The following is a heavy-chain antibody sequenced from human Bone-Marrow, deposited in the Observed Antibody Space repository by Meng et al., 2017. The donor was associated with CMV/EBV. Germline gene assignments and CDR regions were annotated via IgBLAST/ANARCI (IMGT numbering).Heavy chain of an antibody. V-gene: IGHV1-2*02. CDR2: INPNSGGT. D-gene: IGHD3-22*01. CDR3: ARANPYYYDSSAPEGGAFVI. J-gene: IGHJ3*02. CDR1: GYTFTGYY. Sequence: ASVKDSCKASGYTFTGYYMHWVRQAPGQGLEWMGWINPNSGGTNYAQKFQGRVTKTRDTSISTAYMELSRLRSDDTAVDYCARANPYYYDSSAPEGGAFVIWGQGTMVTVSS.